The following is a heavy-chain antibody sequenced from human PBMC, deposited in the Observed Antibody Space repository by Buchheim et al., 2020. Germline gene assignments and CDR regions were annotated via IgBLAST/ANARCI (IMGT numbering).Heavy chain of an antibody. CDR3: AREGPYYYDSSGYPSYYFDY. Sequence: EVQLVESGGGLVQPGGSLRLSCAASGFTFSSYWMSWVRQAPGKGLEWVANIKQDGSEKYYVDSVKGRFTIPRDNAKNSLYLQMNSLRAEDTAVYYCAREGPYYYDSSGYPSYYFDYWGQGTL. V-gene: IGHV3-7*01. J-gene: IGHJ4*02. CDR1: GFTFSSYW. D-gene: IGHD3-22*01. CDR2: IKQDGSEK.